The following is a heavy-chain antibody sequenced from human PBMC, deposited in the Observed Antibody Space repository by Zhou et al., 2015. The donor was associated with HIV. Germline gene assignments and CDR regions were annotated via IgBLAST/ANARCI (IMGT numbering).Heavy chain of an antibody. CDR1: GGTFSSYA. Sequence: QVQLVQSGAEVKKPGSSVKVSCKASGGTFSSYAISWVRQAPGQGLEWMGGIIPIFGTANYAQKFQGRVTITADESTSTAYMELSSLRSEDTAVYYCARDYYDSSGYYPHYFDYWGQGTLVTVSS. V-gene: IGHV1-69*01. CDR2: IIPIFGTA. CDR3: ARDYYDSSGYYPHYFDY. J-gene: IGHJ4*02. D-gene: IGHD3-22*01.